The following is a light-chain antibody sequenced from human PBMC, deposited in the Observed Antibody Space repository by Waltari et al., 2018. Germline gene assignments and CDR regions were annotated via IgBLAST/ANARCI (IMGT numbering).Light chain of an antibody. J-gene: IGKJ1*01. CDR1: QSVSLW. V-gene: IGKV1-5*03. CDR3: QHYNSYWWT. Sequence: DIQMTQSPSTLSASVGDSVIITCRASQSVSLWLAWYQQKPGKAPKLLIYKASSLKSGVPSRFSGSGSGTEFTLTITSLQPEDFATYYCQHYNSYWWTFGQGTKVEIK. CDR2: KAS.